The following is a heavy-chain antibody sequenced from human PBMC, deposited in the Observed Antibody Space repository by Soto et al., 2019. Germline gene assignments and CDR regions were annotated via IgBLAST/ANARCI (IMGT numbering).Heavy chain of an antibody. V-gene: IGHV4-61*01. CDR1: GDSVGNGPYY. CDR2: IYSSGST. J-gene: IGHJ6*02. D-gene: IGHD6-19*01. CDR3: ARGGSSCHSVGCYYYYGLVV. Sequence: QVRLQESGPGLVKPSETLSLSCLVSGDSVGNGPYYWSWIRQSPGEGLEWIAYIYSSGSTNANPSLESRVNISIDMSKNQFFLELRSVTAADAAVYFCARGGSSCHSVGCYYYYGLVVCGQGTTVAISS.